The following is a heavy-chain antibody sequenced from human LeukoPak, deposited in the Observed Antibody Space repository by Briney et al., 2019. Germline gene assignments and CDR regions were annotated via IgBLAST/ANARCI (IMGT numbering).Heavy chain of an antibody. CDR3: ARASLGELSENFDY. J-gene: IGHJ4*02. Sequence: PSETLSLTCTVSGGSISRYYWSWLRQPPGKGLEWIGYIYYSGSTNYNPSLKSRVTMSVDTSKHQFSLKLSSVTAADTAVYYCARASLGELSENFDYWGQGTLVTVSS. CDR1: GGSISRYY. V-gene: IGHV4-59*01. CDR2: IYYSGST. D-gene: IGHD3-10*01.